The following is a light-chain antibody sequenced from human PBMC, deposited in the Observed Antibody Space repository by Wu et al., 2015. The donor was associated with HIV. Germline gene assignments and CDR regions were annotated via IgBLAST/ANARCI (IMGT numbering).Light chain of an antibody. J-gene: IGKJ3*01. CDR3: QQYGSSPTT. CDR2: GAS. Sequence: EIVMTQSPATLSVSPGERATLSCRASQSVSSNLAWYQQKPGQAPRLLIYGASSRATGVPDRFSGSKSGTDFTLTISRLEPEDFAMYYCQQYGSSPTTFGPGTKVDMK. V-gene: IGKV3-20*01. CDR1: QSVSSN.